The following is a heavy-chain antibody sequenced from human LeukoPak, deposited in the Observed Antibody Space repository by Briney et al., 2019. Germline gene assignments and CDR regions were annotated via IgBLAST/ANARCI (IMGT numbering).Heavy chain of an antibody. CDR2: IYTSGST. CDR1: GGSISSYY. CDR3: AREIVVVPARSDWDTYYYYYYMDV. Sequence: NPSETLSLTCTVSGGSISSYYWGWIRQPAGKGLEWIGRIYTSGSTNYNPSLKSRVTMSVDTSKNQFSLKLSSVTAADTAVYYCAREIVVVPARSDWDTYYYYYYMDVWAKGPRSPSP. J-gene: IGHJ6*03. D-gene: IGHD2-2*01. V-gene: IGHV4-4*07.